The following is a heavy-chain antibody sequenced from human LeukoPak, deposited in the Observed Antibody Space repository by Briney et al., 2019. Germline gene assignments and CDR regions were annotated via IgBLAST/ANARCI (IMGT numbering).Heavy chain of an antibody. Sequence: GSSVKVSCKASGGTFSGYAISWVRQAPGQGLEWMGGIIPTFGTANYAQKFQGRVTITTDESTSTAYMELSSLRSEDTAVYYCARVYCGGDCYHDAFDIWGQGTMVTVSS. J-gene: IGHJ3*02. CDR2: IIPTFGTA. CDR1: GGTFSGYA. D-gene: IGHD2-21*02. CDR3: ARVYCGGDCYHDAFDI. V-gene: IGHV1-69*05.